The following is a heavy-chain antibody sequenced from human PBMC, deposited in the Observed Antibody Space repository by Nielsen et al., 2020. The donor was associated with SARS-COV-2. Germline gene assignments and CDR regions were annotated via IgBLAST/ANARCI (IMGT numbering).Heavy chain of an antibody. Sequence: GESLKISCAASGFTFSSYGMHWVRQAPGKGLEWVAVISYDGSNKYYADSVKGRFTISRDNSKNTLYLQMNSLRAEDTAVYYCAKDIGPWHSYGQSDYWGQGTLVTVSS. CDR3: AKDIGPWHSYGQSDY. CDR1: GFTFSSYG. D-gene: IGHD5-18*01. V-gene: IGHV3-30*18. J-gene: IGHJ4*02. CDR2: ISYDGSNK.